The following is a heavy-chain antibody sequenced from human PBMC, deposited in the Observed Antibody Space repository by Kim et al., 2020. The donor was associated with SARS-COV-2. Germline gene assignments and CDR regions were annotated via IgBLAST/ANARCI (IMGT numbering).Heavy chain of an antibody. CDR3: ARDLASRPFDY. CDR2: T. V-gene: IGHV1-46*01. Sequence: TSYAQKFQGRVTMTRDTSTSTVYMELSSLRSEDTAVYYCARDLASRPFDYWGQGTLVTVSS. J-gene: IGHJ4*02.